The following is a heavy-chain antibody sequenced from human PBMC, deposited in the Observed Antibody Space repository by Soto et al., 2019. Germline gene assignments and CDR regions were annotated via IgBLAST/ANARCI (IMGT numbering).Heavy chain of an antibody. J-gene: IGHJ3*01. V-gene: IGHV3-23*01. CDR3: AKATATGGGAFDF. CDR1: GFPCGSYD. Sequence: VGSLRLSCAASGFPCGSYDMTWVRQAPGKGLEWVSTILVDGRTFYVDSVKGRFTISRDNSRNTVYLQMNSLTAGDTALYYCAKATATGGGAFDFCGQGTMVTVSS. CDR2: ILVDGRT. D-gene: IGHD2-8*02.